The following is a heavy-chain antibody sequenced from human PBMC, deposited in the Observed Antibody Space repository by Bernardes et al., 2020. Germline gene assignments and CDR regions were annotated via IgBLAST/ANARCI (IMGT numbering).Heavy chain of an antibody. D-gene: IGHD3-16*01. CDR1: GGSISSYY. V-gene: IGHV4-59*01. CDR2: IYYSGST. J-gene: IGHJ4*02. CDR3: ARASGGSGY. Sequence: SETLSRTCTVSGGSISSYYWSWIRQPPGKGLEWIGYIYYSGSTNYNPSLKSRVTISVDTSKNQFSLKLSSVTAADTAVYYCARASGGSGYWGQGTLVTVSS.